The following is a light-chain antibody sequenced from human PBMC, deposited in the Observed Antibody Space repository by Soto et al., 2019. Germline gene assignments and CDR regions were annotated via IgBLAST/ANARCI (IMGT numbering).Light chain of an antibody. J-gene: IGKJ2*01. CDR3: QQSYFTPRT. CDR1: QSLTNY. CDR2: QAS. V-gene: IGKV1-39*01. Sequence: DVQMTQSPSYVSASLGDRVTITCRASQSLTNYLNWYQQKPGKAPTLLIYQASTLQTGVPSRFSGSGSGTEFILTISSLQPEDFATYYCQQSYFTPRTFGQGTKLELK.